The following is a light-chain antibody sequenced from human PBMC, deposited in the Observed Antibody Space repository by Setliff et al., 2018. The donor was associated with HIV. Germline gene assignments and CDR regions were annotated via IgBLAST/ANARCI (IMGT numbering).Light chain of an antibody. J-gene: IGLJ3*02. CDR3: FLSYSGARRV. CDR2: DTS. V-gene: IGLV7-46*01. CDR1: TGAVTSGHY. Sequence: QAVVTQGPSLTVSPGGTVTLTCGSSTGAVTSGHYPYWFQQKPGQAPRTLIYDTSNKHSWTPARFSGSLLGGKAALTLSGAQPEDEAAYYCFLSYSGARRVFGGGTQLTVL.